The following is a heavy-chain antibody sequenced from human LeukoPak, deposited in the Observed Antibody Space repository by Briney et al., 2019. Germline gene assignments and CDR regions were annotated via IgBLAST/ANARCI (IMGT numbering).Heavy chain of an antibody. CDR2: ISSSSSYI. D-gene: IGHD1-26*01. J-gene: IGHJ4*02. CDR3: AKGPSGSYSDF. CDR1: GFTFSSYS. Sequence: PGGSLRLSCAASGFTFSSYSMNWVRQAPGKGLEWVSSISSSSSYIYYADSVKGRFTISRDNSKNTLYLQMNSLRAEDTAVYYCAKGPSGSYSDFWGQGTLVTVSS. V-gene: IGHV3-21*04.